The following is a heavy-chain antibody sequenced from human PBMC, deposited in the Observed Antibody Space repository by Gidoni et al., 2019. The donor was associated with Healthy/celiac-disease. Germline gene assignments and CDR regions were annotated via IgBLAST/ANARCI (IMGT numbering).Heavy chain of an antibody. J-gene: IGHJ3*02. CDR2: IRSKAYGGTT. Sequence: EVQLVESGGGLVQPGRSLRLSCTASGFTFGDYAMSWFRQAPGKGLEWVGFIRSKAYGGTTEYAASVKGRFTISRDDSKSIAYLQMNSLKTEDTAVYYCTRDFPFGLWFGARDAFDIWGQGTMVTVSS. D-gene: IGHD3-10*01. CDR3: TRDFPFGLWFGARDAFDI. CDR1: GFTFGDYA. V-gene: IGHV3-49*03.